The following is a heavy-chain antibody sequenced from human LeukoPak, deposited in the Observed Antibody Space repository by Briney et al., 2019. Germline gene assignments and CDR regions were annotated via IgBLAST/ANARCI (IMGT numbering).Heavy chain of an antibody. CDR3: AKAQIDYYDSSGSLFDY. CDR1: GFTFSSYG. J-gene: IGHJ4*02. D-gene: IGHD3-22*01. Sequence: GGSLRLSCAASGFTFSSYGMHWVRQAPGKGLEWVAVISYDGSNKYYADSVKGRFTISRDNSKNTLYLQMNSLRAEDTAVYYCAKAQIDYYDSSGSLFDYWGQGTLVTVSS. CDR2: ISYDGSNK. V-gene: IGHV3-30*18.